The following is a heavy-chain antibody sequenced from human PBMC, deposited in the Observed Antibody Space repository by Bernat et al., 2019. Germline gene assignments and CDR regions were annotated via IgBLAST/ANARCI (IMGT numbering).Heavy chain of an antibody. CDR2: ISGSGGST. D-gene: IGHD6-19*01. CDR3: ARSNQWLVRWFDP. CDR1: GFTFSSYG. Sequence: VQLVESGGGVVQPGRSLRLSCAASGFTFSSYGMHWVRQAPGKGLEWVSAISGSGGSTYSAASVKGRFTISRDNSKNPLYLQMNSLRAEDTAVYYCARSNQWLVRWFDPWGQGTLVTVSS. J-gene: IGHJ5*02. V-gene: IGHV3-23*04.